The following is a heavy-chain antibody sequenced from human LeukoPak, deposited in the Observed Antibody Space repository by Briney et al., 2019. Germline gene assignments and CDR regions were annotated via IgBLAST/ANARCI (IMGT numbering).Heavy chain of an antibody. J-gene: IGHJ4*02. CDR2: SYYGGST. D-gene: IGHD2-2*01. CDR1: GGSISSPNSY. CDR3: ARVLRVAAMPHYFDY. V-gene: IGHV4-39*07. Sequence: PSETLSLTCTVSGGSISSPNSYWGWIRQPPGKGLEWIGSSYYGGSTYYNPSLTSRVTMSLDTSKNQFSLKLNSVTAADTAVYYCARVLRVAAMPHYFDYWGQGTLVTVSS.